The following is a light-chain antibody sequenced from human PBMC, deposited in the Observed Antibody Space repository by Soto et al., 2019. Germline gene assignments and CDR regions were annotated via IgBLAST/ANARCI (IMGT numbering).Light chain of an antibody. CDR2: RNN. J-gene: IGLJ3*02. CDR1: SSNIGSNY. Sequence: QPVLTQPPSQSGTPGQRVTISCSGSSSNIGSNYVSWYQQVPGTAPKLLIYRNNQRPSGAPDGFSGSKSGTSASLAIRGLRPEDEADYYCAAWDDSLSGWVFGGGTKVTVL. V-gene: IGLV1-47*01. CDR3: AAWDDSLSGWV.